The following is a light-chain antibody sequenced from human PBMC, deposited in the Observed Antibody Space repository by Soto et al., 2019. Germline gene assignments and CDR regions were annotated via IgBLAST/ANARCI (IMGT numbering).Light chain of an antibody. V-gene: IGKV3-20*01. Sequence: EIVLTQSPGTLSLSPGERVTLSCRASQSVSTNLAWYQQKPGQAPGVLIYGASNRATGIPDRFSGSGSGTDFTLTISRLEPEDFAVYYCQQYGSSPRTFGQGTKVEI. J-gene: IGKJ1*01. CDR2: GAS. CDR3: QQYGSSPRT. CDR1: QSVSTN.